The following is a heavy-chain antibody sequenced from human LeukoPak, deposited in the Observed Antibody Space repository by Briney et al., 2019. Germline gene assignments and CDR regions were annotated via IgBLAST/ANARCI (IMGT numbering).Heavy chain of an antibody. CDR3: ARVAKERVGGVYYFDY. CDR1: GFTFSDYD. CDR2: IGTAGDT. D-gene: IGHD1-1*01. V-gene: IGHV3-13*01. J-gene: IGHJ4*02. Sequence: QSGRSLRLSCAASGFTFSDYDMHWVRQATGKGLEWVSSIGTAGDTYYTGSVKGRFTISRENAKNSLYLQMNSLRAGDTAVYYCARVAKERVGGVYYFDYWGQGTLVTVSS.